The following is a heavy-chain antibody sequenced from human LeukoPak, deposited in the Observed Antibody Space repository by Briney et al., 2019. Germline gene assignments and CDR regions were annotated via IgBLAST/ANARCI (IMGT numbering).Heavy chain of an antibody. D-gene: IGHD5-18*01. CDR2: ISYDGSNK. J-gene: IGHJ6*02. CDR3: AKDRGGYSLKYHYGMDV. V-gene: IGHV3-30*18. Sequence: GRSLRLSCAASGFTFSSYGMHWVRQAPGKGLEWVAVISYDGSNKYYADSVKGRFTISRDNSKNTLYLQMNSLRAEDTAVYYCAKDRGGYSLKYHYGMDVWGQGTTVTVSS. CDR1: GFTFSSYG.